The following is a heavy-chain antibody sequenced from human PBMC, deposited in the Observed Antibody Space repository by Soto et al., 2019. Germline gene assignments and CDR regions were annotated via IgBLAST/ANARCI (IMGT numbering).Heavy chain of an antibody. Sequence: SETLSLTCTVSGGSISSSSYYWGWIRQPPGKGLEWIGSIYYSGSTYYNPSLKSRVTISVDTSKNQFSLKLSSVTAADTAVYYCARTYYDILTGYHSPDYYYYVEVWGKGTTVTVSS. CDR1: GGSISSSSYY. J-gene: IGHJ6*03. V-gene: IGHV4-39*01. CDR3: ARTYYDILTGYHSPDYYYYVEV. CDR2: IYYSGST. D-gene: IGHD3-9*01.